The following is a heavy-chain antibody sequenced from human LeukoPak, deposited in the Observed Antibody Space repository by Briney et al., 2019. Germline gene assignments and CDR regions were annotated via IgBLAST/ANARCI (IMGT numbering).Heavy chain of an antibody. D-gene: IGHD4-23*01. CDR3: ARGTTVVTPRLDY. Sequence: SETLSLTCTVSGGSISSSSYYWGWIRQPPGKGLEWIGSIYYSGSTCYNPSLKSRVTISVDTAKNQFSLELSSVTAADTAVYYCARGTTVVTPRLDYWGQGTLVTVSS. V-gene: IGHV4-39*01. J-gene: IGHJ4*02. CDR1: GGSISSSSYY. CDR2: IYYSGST.